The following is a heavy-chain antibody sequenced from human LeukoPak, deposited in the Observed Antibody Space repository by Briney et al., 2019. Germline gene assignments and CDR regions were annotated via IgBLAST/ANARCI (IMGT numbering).Heavy chain of an antibody. Sequence: PSETLSLTCTVSGGSISSYYWSWIRQPPGKGLEWIGYIYYSGSTNYNPSLKSRVTISVDTSKNQFSLKLSSVTAADTAVYYCARGGSSTSCYFCYGMDVWGQGTTVTVTS. CDR2: IYYSGST. D-gene: IGHD2-2*01. J-gene: IGHJ6*02. CDR3: ARGGSSTSCYFCYGMDV. CDR1: GGSISSYY. V-gene: IGHV4-59*01.